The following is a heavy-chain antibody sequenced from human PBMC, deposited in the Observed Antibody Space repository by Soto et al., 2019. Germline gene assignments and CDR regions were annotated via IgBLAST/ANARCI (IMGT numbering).Heavy chain of an antibody. CDR2: NIPIFGTA. V-gene: IGHV1-69*01. Sequence: QVQLVQSGAEVKKPGSSVKVSCKASGVTFSSYAISWVRQAPGQGLEWMGGNIPIFGTANYAQKFQGRVTITANETTRTAYLEMSSLRSEDTAVYYCAGYCSSTSCYIRDYYYYYGIDVWGQGTTVTVSS. CDR3: AGYCSSTSCYIRDYYYYYGIDV. CDR1: GVTFSSYA. J-gene: IGHJ6*02. D-gene: IGHD2-2*02.